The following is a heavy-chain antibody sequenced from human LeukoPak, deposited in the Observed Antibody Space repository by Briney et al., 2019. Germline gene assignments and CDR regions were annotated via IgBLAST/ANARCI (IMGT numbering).Heavy chain of an antibody. CDR1: GFTFGSYG. J-gene: IGHJ5*02. Sequence: PGGSLRLSCAASGFTFGSYGMHWVRQAPGKGLEWVAVIWYDGSNKYYADSVKGRFTISRENSKNTLYLQMNSLRAEDTAVYYCAKEGYCSGGSCYPWFDPWGQGTLVTVSS. D-gene: IGHD2-15*01. V-gene: IGHV3-33*06. CDR2: IWYDGSNK. CDR3: AKEGYCSGGSCYPWFDP.